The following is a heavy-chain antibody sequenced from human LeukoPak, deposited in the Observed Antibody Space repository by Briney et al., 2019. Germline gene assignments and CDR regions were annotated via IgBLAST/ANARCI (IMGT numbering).Heavy chain of an antibody. CDR1: GGTFSSYA. CDR2: TSTYNDGK. CDR3: GAGHPRVDY. Sequence: ASVKVSCKASGGTFSSYAISWVRQAPGQGLEWMGWTSTYNDGKNYAQSLQGRITMTTDTSTNTAYMELSSLRSDDTAVYYCGAGHPRVDYWGQGTLVTVSS. V-gene: IGHV1-18*01. J-gene: IGHJ4*02.